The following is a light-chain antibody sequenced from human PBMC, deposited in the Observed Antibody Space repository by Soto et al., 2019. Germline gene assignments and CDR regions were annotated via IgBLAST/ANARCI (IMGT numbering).Light chain of an antibody. J-gene: IGKJ4*01. CDR1: QSVSSY. V-gene: IGKV3-11*01. CDR2: DAS. CDR3: QQRSDWPLT. Sequence: EIVLTQSPTTLSLSPGERATLSCRASQSVSSYFVWYQQKPGQAPRLLIYDASTRAADIPARFSGSGSGTDFTLTISSLEPEDFAVYYCQQRSDWPLTFGGGTKVEIK.